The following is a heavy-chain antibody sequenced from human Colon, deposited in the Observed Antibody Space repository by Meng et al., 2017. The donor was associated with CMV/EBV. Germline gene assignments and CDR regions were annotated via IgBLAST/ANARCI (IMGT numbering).Heavy chain of an antibody. V-gene: IGHV3-21*01. D-gene: IGHD3-22*01. CDR1: EFTFSSFT. CDR2: ISSDSTYI. Sequence: ASEFTFSSFTMNWVRRAPGKGLEWIASISSDSTYIYYAGSLKGRFTISKDNAQNSLFLQMDSLRAEDTAIYYCARDYSIGTPYYFEYWGQGTLVTVSS. J-gene: IGHJ4*02. CDR3: ARDYSIGTPYYFEY.